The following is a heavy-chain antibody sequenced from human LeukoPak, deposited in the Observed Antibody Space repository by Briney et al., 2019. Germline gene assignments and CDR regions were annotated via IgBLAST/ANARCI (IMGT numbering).Heavy chain of an antibody. V-gene: IGHV1-8*01. CDR3: ARIHYDYVRGTYRYTRFDP. Sequence: ASVKVSCKASGYTFTSYDINWVRQAPGQGLEWMGWMNPNSGITGYAQKFQGRVSMTRDTSISTAYMELSSLRSDDTAVHYCARIHYDYVRGTYRYTRFDPWGQGTLVTVSS. CDR1: GYTFTSYD. J-gene: IGHJ5*02. D-gene: IGHD3-16*02. CDR2: MNPNSGIT.